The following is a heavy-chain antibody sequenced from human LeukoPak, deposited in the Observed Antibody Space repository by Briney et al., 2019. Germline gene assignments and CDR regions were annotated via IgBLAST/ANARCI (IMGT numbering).Heavy chain of an antibody. Sequence: ASVKVSCKAFGYTFNSHGISWVRQAPGQGLEWMGWISAYNGNTNYAQKLQGRVTMTTDTSTSTAYMELRSLRSDDTAIYYCARDKGGWFDPWGQGTLVTVSS. CDR1: GYTFNSHG. CDR3: ARDKGGWFDP. CDR2: ISAYNGNT. D-gene: IGHD3-16*01. V-gene: IGHV1-18*04. J-gene: IGHJ5*02.